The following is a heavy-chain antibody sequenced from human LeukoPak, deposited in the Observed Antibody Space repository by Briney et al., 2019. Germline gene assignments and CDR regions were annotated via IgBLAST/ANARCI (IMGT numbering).Heavy chain of an antibody. D-gene: IGHD1-26*01. V-gene: IGHV3-15*01. Sequence: PGGSLRLSCAASGFTFSNAWMSWVRQAPGKGLEGVGRIKSKTDGGTTDYAAPVKGRFTITRDDAKNTLYLQMNSLKTEDTAVYYCTTALGATDYFDYWGQGTLVTVSS. J-gene: IGHJ4*02. CDR1: GFTFSNAW. CDR3: TTALGATDYFDY. CDR2: IKSKTDGGTT.